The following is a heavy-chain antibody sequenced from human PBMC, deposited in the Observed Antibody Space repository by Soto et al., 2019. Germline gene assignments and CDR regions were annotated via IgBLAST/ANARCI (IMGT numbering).Heavy chain of an antibody. CDR2: IIPIFGTA. V-gene: IGHV1-69*12. D-gene: IGHD3-10*01. J-gene: IGHJ2*01. CDR1: GGTFSSYA. CDR3: ARGYYGSGSYSVRWYFDL. Sequence: QVQLVQSGAEVKKPGSSVKVSCKASGGTFSSYAISWVRQAPGQGLEWMGGIIPIFGTANYAQKFQGRVTITADESTSTAYMWLSSLRSEDTAVYYCARGYYGSGSYSVRWYFDLWGRGTLVTVSS.